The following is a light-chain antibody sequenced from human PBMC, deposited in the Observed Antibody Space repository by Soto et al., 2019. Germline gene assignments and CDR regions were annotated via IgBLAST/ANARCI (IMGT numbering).Light chain of an antibody. CDR3: QQYVSIPLT. V-gene: IGKV3-20*01. J-gene: IGKJ4*01. Sequence: VWTAAPGTRSLSPADSARLCGNASQTVRNNYLAWYQQKPGQAPRLLIYDASSRATGIPDRFSGGGSGTDFTLTISRLEPEDSAVYYCQQYVSIPLTCGGGTKGDIK. CDR1: QTVRNNY. CDR2: DAS.